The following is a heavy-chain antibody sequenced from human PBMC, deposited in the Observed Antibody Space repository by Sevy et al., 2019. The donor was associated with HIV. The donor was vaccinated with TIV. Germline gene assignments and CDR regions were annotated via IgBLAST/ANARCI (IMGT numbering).Heavy chain of an antibody. Sequence: GGSLRLSCAASGFTFSSYWMSWVRQAPGKGLEWVANIKQDGSEKYYVDSVKGRLTISRDNAKNSLYLQMNSLRAEDTAVYYCARETLLLWFGELEGNWFDPWGQGTLVTVSS. V-gene: IGHV3-7*01. CDR2: IKQDGSEK. CDR3: ARETLLLWFGELEGNWFDP. CDR1: GFTFSSYW. D-gene: IGHD3-10*01. J-gene: IGHJ5*02.